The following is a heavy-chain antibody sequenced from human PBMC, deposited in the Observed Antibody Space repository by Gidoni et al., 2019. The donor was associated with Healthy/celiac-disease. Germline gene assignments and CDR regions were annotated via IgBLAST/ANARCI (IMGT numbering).Heavy chain of an antibody. D-gene: IGHD3-10*01. CDR3: ARSYYGSGSYVGYRTIHDAFDI. CDR2: VDPEDGET. CDR1: GYTFTDYY. V-gene: IGHV1-69-2*01. Sequence: EFQLVQSAAEVKKPGATVKISCKVSGYTFTDYYMHWVQQAPGKGLEWMGLVDPEDGETIYAEKFQGRVTITADTSTDTAYMELSSLRSEDTAVYYCARSYYGSGSYVGYRTIHDAFDIWGQGTMVTVSS. J-gene: IGHJ3*02.